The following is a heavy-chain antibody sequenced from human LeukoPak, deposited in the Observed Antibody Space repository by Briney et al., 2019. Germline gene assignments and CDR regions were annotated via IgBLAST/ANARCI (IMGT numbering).Heavy chain of an antibody. D-gene: IGHD3-22*01. CDR1: GGTFSSYA. V-gene: IGHV1-3*01. J-gene: IGHJ4*02. CDR3: ARAWIYYDGSGYYDY. Sequence: ASVKVSCKASGGTFSSYAISWVRQAPGQRLEWMGWINGGNGNTKYSQNFQGRVTFTRDTSASTAYMELNSLRSEDTSVYYCARAWIYYDGSGYYDYWGQGTLVTVSS. CDR2: INGGNGNT.